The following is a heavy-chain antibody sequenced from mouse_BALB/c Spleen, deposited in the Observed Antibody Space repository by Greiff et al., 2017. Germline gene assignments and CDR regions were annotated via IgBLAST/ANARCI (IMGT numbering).Heavy chain of an antibody. CDR2: IWSGGST. CDR3: AIYYYGSSSYWYFDV. J-gene: IGHJ1*01. V-gene: IGHV2-2*02. Sequence: QVQLKQSGPGLVQPSQSLSITCTVSGFSLTSYGVHWVRQSPGKGLEWLGVIWSGGSTDYNAAFISRLSISKDNSKSQVFFKMNSLQANDTAIYYCAIYYYGSSSYWYFDVWGAGTTVTVSS. CDR1: GFSLTSYG. D-gene: IGHD1-1*01.